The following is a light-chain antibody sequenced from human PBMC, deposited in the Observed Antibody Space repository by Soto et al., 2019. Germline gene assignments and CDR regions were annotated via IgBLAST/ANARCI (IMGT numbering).Light chain of an antibody. J-gene: IGKJ4*01. V-gene: IGKV3-15*01. CDR1: QSVRDN. CDR3: QQYINWPPLT. CDR2: RAS. Sequence: EILLTQSPGALAVSPGEVATLSCRASQSVRDNLAWYQQKPGQAPRLLIYRASIRATGVPARFSGSGSGTEFTLTISGLQSEDVSIYYCQQYINWPPLTFGGGTKVDIK.